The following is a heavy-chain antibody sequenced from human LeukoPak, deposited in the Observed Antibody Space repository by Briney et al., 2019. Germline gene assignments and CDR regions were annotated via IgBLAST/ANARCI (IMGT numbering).Heavy chain of an antibody. J-gene: IGHJ6*02. CDR3: ARDGTSPMSNYYYAMDV. CDR1: GLTFSSYV. V-gene: IGHV3-48*03. Sequence: PGGSLRLSCAASGLTFSSYVMNWVRQAPGKGLEWVSYISHTGTTIYYADSVKGRFTISRDSAKNSLFLQMNSLRAEDTAVYYCARDGTSPMSNYYYAMDVWGQGTTVTVSS. D-gene: IGHD5/OR15-5a*01. CDR2: ISHTGTTI.